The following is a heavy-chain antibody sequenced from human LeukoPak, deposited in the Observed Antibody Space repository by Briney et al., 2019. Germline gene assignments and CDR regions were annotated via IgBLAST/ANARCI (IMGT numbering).Heavy chain of an antibody. Sequence: ASVKVSCKASGGTFSSYAISWVRQAPGQGLEWMGWISAYNGNTNYAQKLQGRVTMTTDTSTSTAYMELRSLRSDDTAVYYCARLLAAAGGHDAFDIWGQGTMVTVSS. J-gene: IGHJ3*02. CDR3: ARLLAAAGGHDAFDI. D-gene: IGHD6-13*01. V-gene: IGHV1-18*01. CDR2: ISAYNGNT. CDR1: GGTFSSYA.